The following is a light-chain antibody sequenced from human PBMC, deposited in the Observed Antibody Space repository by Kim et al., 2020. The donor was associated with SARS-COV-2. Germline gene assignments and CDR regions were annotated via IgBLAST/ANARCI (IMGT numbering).Light chain of an antibody. V-gene: IGKV4-1*01. CDR2: WAS. J-gene: IGKJ2*01. CDR3: QQFYSTPL. Sequence: ATINCKTRQSVLHIPGNKNYLGWYRQKPGQPPQLLINWASIRESGVPDRFSGSGSGTDFTLTISSLQAEDVAVYYCQQFYSTPLFGQGTKLEI. CDR1: QSVLHIPGNKNY.